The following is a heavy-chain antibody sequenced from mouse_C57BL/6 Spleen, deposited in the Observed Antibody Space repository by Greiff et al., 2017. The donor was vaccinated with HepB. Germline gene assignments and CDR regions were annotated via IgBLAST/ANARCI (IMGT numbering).Heavy chain of an antibody. J-gene: IGHJ2*01. V-gene: IGHV1-64*01. D-gene: IGHD1-1*01. CDR1: GYTFTSYW. CDR3: ARSPLTTVVATVVDY. Sequence: QVQLQQPGAELVKPGASVKLSCKASGYTFTSYWMHWVKQRPGQGLEWIGMIHPNSGSTNYNEKFKSKATLTVDKSSSTAYMQLSSLTSEDSAVYYCARSPLTTVVATVVDYWGQGTTLTVSS. CDR2: IHPNSGST.